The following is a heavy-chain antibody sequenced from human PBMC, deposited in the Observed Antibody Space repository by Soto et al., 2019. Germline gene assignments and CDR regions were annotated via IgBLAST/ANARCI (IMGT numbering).Heavy chain of an antibody. J-gene: IGHJ4*02. Sequence: SVKVSCKASGGTFSSYTISWVRQAPGQGLEWMGRIIPILGIANYAQKFQGRVTITADKSTSTAYMELSRLRSEDTAVYYCARDPGADDILTGYYYWGQGTLVTVSS. D-gene: IGHD3-9*01. CDR3: ARDPGADDILTGYYY. CDR2: IIPILGIA. CDR1: GGTFSSYT. V-gene: IGHV1-69*04.